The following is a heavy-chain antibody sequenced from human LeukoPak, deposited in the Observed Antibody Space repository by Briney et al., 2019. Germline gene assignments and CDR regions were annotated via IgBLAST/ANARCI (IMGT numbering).Heavy chain of an antibody. CDR3: TTQRSRITMVRGVIRSDH. J-gene: IGHJ4*02. D-gene: IGHD3-10*01. V-gene: IGHV3-15*01. Sequence: GGSLRLSCAASGFTFSNAWMSWVRQGPGKGLEWVGRIKSKTDGGTTDYATPVKGRFTISRDDSKNTLYLQMNSLKTEDTAVYYCTTQRSRITMVRGVIRSDHWGQGTLVTVSS. CDR2: IKSKTDGGTT. CDR1: GFTFSNAW.